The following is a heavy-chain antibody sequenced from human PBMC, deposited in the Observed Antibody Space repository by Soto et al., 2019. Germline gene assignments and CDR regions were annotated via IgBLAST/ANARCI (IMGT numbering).Heavy chain of an antibody. Sequence: PGGSLRLSCAASGFTFSSYAMHWVRQAPGKGLEWVAVISYDGSNKYYADSVKGRFTISRDNSKNTLYLQMNSLRAEDTAVYYCSIAVAGDYYYGMDVWGQGTTVTVSS. CDR1: GFTFSSYA. V-gene: IGHV3-30-3*01. CDR2: ISYDGSNK. CDR3: SIAVAGDYYYGMDV. J-gene: IGHJ6*02. D-gene: IGHD6-19*01.